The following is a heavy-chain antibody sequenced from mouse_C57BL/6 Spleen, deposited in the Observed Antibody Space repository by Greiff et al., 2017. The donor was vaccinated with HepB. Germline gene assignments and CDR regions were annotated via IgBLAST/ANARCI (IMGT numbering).Heavy chain of an antibody. V-gene: IGHV1-50*01. CDR2: IDPSDSYT. J-gene: IGHJ4*01. CDR3: ARKGSNYVSMDY. CDR1: GYTFTSYW. D-gene: IGHD2-5*01. Sequence: QVQLQQPGAELVKPGASVKLSCKASGYTFTSYWMQWVKQRPGQGLEWIGEIDPSDSYTNYNQKFKGKATLTVDTSSSTAYMQLSSLTSEDSAVYYCARKGSNYVSMDYWGQGTSVTVSS.